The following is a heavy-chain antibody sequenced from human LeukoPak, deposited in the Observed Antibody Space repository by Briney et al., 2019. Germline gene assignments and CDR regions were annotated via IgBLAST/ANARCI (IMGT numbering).Heavy chain of an antibody. V-gene: IGHV4-34*01. CDR3: AGVRGVSPDY. CDR2: INHSGST. CDR1: GGSFSGYY. D-gene: IGHD3-10*01. J-gene: IGHJ4*02. Sequence: SETLSLTCAVNGGSFSGYYWSWIRQPPGKGLEWIGEINHSGSTNYNPSLKSRVTISVDTSKNQFSLKLSSVTAADTAVYYCAGVRGVSPDYWGQGTLVTVSS.